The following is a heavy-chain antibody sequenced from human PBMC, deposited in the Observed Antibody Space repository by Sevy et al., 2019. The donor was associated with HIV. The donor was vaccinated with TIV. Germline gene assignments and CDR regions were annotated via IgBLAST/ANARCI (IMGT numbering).Heavy chain of an antibody. V-gene: IGHV3-30-3*01. CDR2: ISYDGSNK. J-gene: IGHJ4*02. D-gene: IGHD3-16*01. CDR1: GFTFSSYA. CDR3: ARDGGGFAFIDY. Sequence: GGSLRLSCAASGFTFSSYAMHWVRQAPGKGLEWVAVISYDGSNKYYADSVKRRFTISRDNSKNTLYLQMNSLRAEDTAVYYCARDGGGFAFIDYWGQGTLVTVSS.